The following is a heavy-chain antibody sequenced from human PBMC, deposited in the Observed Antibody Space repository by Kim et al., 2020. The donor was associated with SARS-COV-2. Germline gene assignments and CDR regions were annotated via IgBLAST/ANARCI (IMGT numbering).Heavy chain of an antibody. Sequence: GGSLRLSCAASGFTFSSYGMHWVRQAPGKGLEWVAVISYDGSNKYYADSVKGRFTISRDNSKNTLYLQMNSLRAEDTAVYYCAILPPGTKKRQGSSSWYDGYYYGMDVWGQGTTVTVSS. CDR3: AILPPGTKKRQGSSSWYDGYYYGMDV. CDR2: ISYDGSNK. D-gene: IGHD6-13*01. J-gene: IGHJ6*02. CDR1: GFTFSSYG. V-gene: IGHV3-30*03.